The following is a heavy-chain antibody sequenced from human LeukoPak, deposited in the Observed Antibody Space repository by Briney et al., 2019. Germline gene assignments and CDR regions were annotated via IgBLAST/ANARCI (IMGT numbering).Heavy chain of an antibody. CDR1: GGSISSYY. V-gene: IGHV4-59*01. CDR2: IYYTGST. J-gene: IGHJ4*02. Sequence: SETLSLTCTVSGGSISSYYWSWIRQPPGKGLEWLGSIYYTGSTNYHPSLKSRVTISLDTSKNQFSLRLSSVTAADTAVYYCARGSGYVYYWGQGTLVTVSS. CDR3: ARGSGYVYY. D-gene: IGHD5-12*01.